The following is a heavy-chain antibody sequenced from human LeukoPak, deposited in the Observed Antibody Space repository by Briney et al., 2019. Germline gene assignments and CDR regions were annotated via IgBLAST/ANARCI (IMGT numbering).Heavy chain of an antibody. J-gene: IGHJ6*02. CDR3: ARELVVPAAMRGYYYYYGMDV. D-gene: IGHD2-2*01. CDR1: GASIRSFY. CDR2: IYYSGST. V-gene: IGHV4-59*01. Sequence: SETLSLTCTVSGASIRSFYWSWIRQPPGKGLEWIGYIYYSGSTNYNPSLKSRVTISVDTSKNQFSLKLSSVTAADTAVYYCARELVVPAAMRGYYYYYGMDVWGQGTTVTVSS.